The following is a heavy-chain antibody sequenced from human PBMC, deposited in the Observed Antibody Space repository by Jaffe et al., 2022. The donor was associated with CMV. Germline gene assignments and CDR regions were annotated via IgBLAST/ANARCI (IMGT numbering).Heavy chain of an antibody. D-gene: IGHD1-20*01. CDR2: FFYSGST. CDR1: GGPINSRNYY. Sequence: QLQLQESGPGLVKPSETLSLTCTVSGGPINSRNYYWGWIRQPPGKGLEWVGGFFYSGSTYKNPSLKSRVTVSVDTPKNQFSLRLSSVTAADTAVYYCAFSNWNAAGWFDPWGQGTLVSVSS. V-gene: IGHV4-39*01. CDR3: AFSNWNAAGWFDP. J-gene: IGHJ5*02.